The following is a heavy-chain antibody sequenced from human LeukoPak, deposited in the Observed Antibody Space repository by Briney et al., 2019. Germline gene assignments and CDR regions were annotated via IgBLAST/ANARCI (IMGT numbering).Heavy chain of an antibody. V-gene: IGHV5-10-1*01. Sequence: GESLKISCKGSGYSFTSYWISWVRQMPGKGLEWMGRIDPSDSYTNYSPSFQGHVTISADRSISTAYLQWSSLKASDTAMYYCARHLDYYDSSGYYPPSYWGQGTLVTVPS. CDR3: ARHLDYYDSSGYYPPSY. J-gene: IGHJ4*02. CDR1: GYSFTSYW. CDR2: IDPSDSYT. D-gene: IGHD3-22*01.